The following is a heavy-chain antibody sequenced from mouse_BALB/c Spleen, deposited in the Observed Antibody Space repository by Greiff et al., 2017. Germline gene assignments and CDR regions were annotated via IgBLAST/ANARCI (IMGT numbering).Heavy chain of an antibody. CDR2: INPSTGYT. D-gene: IGHD1-1*01. J-gene: IGHJ2*01. CDR1: GYTFTSYW. Sequence: VQLQQSGAELVRPGASVKMSCKASGYTFTSYWMHWVKQRPGQGLEWIGYINPSTGYTEYNQKFKDKATLTADKSSSTAYMQLSSLTSEDSAVYYCARDGHYYGSTLDYWGQGTTLTVSS. V-gene: IGHV1-4*01. CDR3: ARDGHYYGSTLDY.